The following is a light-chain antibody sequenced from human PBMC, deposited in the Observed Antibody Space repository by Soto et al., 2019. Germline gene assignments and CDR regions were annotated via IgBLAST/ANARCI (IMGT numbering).Light chain of an antibody. J-gene: IGLJ2*01. CDR2: DVN. Sequence: QSALTQSRSVSGSPGQSVTISCIGSSSDIGIYNYVSWYQHHPGKVPKGLIYDVNKRPSGVPDRFSGSKSGNTASLTISGLQADDEADYYCCSYAGRYTMVFGGGTKLTVL. CDR1: SSDIGIYNY. V-gene: IGLV2-11*01. CDR3: CSYAGRYTMV.